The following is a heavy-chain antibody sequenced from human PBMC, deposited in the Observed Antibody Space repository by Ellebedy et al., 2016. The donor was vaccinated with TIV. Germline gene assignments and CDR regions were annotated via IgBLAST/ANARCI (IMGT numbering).Heavy chain of an antibody. CDR3: ASLEVITMVRGFMRDWFDP. D-gene: IGHD3-10*01. CDR2: IIPILGIA. V-gene: IGHV1-69*04. CDR1: GGTFSSYA. J-gene: IGHJ5*02. Sequence: AASVKVSCKASGGTFSSYAISWVRQPPGQGLAWMGRIIPILGIANYAQKFQGRVTITADKSTSTAYMELSSLRSEDTAVYYCASLEVITMVRGFMRDWFDPWGQGTLVTVSS.